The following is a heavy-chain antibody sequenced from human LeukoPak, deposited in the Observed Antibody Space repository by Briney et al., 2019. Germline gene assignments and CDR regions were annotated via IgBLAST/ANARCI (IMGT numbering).Heavy chain of an antibody. J-gene: IGHJ4*02. V-gene: IGHV3-23*01. D-gene: IGHD3-22*01. CDR2: ISGGGGST. CDR1: GFTFSSYS. CDR3: AKGAYYDSSGLYYFDY. Sequence: GGSLRLSCAASGFTFSSYSMNWVRQAPGKGLEWVSGISGGGGSTYYADSVKGRFTISRDNSKNTLYLQMNSLRAEDTAVYYCAKGAYYDSSGLYYFDYWGQGTLVTVSS.